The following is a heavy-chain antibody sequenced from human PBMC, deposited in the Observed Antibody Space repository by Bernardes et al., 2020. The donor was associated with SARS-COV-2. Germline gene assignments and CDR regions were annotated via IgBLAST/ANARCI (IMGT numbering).Heavy chain of an antibody. CDR1: GFTFDHYA. D-gene: IGHD3-22*01. CDR3: ARDVDNYDSTGYYPVGGY. V-gene: IGHV3-49*03. Sequence: GGSLRLSCTGSGFTFDHYAVSWFRHAPGKGLEWVGFIRSKPHGATTDYAASLKDRFTISRDDSKSIAYLHMSSVKNEDTAVYFCARDVDNYDSTGYYPVGGYWGQGTLVAVSS. J-gene: IGHJ4*02. CDR2: IRSKPHGATT.